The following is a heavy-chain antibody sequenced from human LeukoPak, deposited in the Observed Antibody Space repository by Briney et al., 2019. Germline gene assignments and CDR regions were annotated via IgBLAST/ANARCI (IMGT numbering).Heavy chain of an antibody. CDR1: GFSFSTSGVG. V-gene: IGHV2-5*02. D-gene: IGHD3-9*01. J-gene: IGHJ4*02. CDR3: ARSPYYDILTGCRGTFDY. CDR2: IYWDEDK. Sequence: SGPTLVNPTQTLTLTCTFSGFSFSTSGVGVGWIRQPPGKALEWLAAIYWDEDKRYRPSLKSRLAITKDTSKNQVVLTMTNMDPVDTATYYCARSPYYDILTGCRGTFDYWGRGILVTVSS.